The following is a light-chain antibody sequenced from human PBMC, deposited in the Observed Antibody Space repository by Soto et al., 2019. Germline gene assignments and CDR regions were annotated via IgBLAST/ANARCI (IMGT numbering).Light chain of an antibody. Sequence: QSVLTQPPSVSGAPGQRVTISCTGSSSNLGAGFDVHWYQHLPGTAPKLLIFANNIRPSGVPDRFSGSKSGTSASLAITGLQAEDEADYYCQSYESSLSWFPWVFGGGTKLTVL. CDR3: QSYESSLSWFPWV. J-gene: IGLJ3*02. CDR1: SSNLGAGFD. V-gene: IGLV1-40*01. CDR2: ANN.